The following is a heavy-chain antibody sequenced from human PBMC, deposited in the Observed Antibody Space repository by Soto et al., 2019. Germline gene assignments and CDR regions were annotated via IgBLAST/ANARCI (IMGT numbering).Heavy chain of an antibody. J-gene: IGHJ3*02. CDR1: GFSLSTSGVG. CDR2: IYWDDDK. V-gene: IGHV2-5*02. D-gene: IGHD3-16*02. Sequence: QITLKESGPTLVKPTQTLTLTCTFSGFSLSTSGVGVGWIRQPPGKALEWLALIYWDDDKRYSPSLKSRLTITKDTSKTQVVLTMTNMDPVDTATYYCAHSPNYNDYIWGSYRHDAFDIWGQGTMVTVSS. CDR3: AHSPNYNDYIWGSYRHDAFDI.